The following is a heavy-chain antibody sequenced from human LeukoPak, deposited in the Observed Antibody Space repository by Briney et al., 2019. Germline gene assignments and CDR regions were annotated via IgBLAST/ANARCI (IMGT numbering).Heavy chain of an antibody. CDR1: GHTLTDYY. CDR2: INPNSGGT. CDR3: ARIGYNHYFDY. J-gene: IGHJ4*02. D-gene: IGHD1-14*01. V-gene: IGHV1-2*02. Sequence: ASVKVSCKASGHTLTDYYLHWVRQAPGQGLEWMGWINPNSGGTNYAQAFQGRVTMTRDTSITTAYLELSRLRSDDTAVYYCARIGYNHYFDYWGQGTLVTVSS.